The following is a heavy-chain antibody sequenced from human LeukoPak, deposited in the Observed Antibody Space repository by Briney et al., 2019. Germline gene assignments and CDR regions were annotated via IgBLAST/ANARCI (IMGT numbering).Heavy chain of an antibody. Sequence: GGSLRLPCAASGFTFDDYAMHWVRQAPGKGLEWVSGISWNSGSIGYADSVKGRFTISRDNAKNSLYLQMNSLRAEDTALYYCAKGGMGYDFWSGYYFDYWGQGTLVTVSS. CDR3: AKGGMGYDFWSGYYFDY. J-gene: IGHJ4*02. CDR1: GFTFDDYA. V-gene: IGHV3-9*01. CDR2: ISWNSGSI. D-gene: IGHD3-3*01.